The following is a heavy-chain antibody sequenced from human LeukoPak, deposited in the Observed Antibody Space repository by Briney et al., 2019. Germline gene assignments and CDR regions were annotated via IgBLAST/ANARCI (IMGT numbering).Heavy chain of an antibody. CDR2: ISGYDGDT. V-gene: IGHV1-18*01. CDR3: ARGRMTPQHTWFDP. Sequence: GASVKVSCKASGYTFTEYGVNWVRQAPGQGLEWMGWISGYDGDTNYAQKVQGRVTLTTDTSTNTAYMELRSLRPDDTAMYYCARGRMTPQHTWFDPWGQGALVTVSS. J-gene: IGHJ5*02. D-gene: IGHD1-14*01. CDR1: GYTFTEYG.